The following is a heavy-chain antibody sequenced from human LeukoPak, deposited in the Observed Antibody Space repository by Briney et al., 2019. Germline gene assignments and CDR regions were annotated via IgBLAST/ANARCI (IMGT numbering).Heavy chain of an antibody. CDR3: TTEHYYGSGSYGGY. CDR2: IKSKTDGGTT. CDR1: GFTFSNAW. D-gene: IGHD3-10*01. J-gene: IGHJ4*02. Sequence: TGGSLRLSCAASGFTFSNAWMSWVRQAPGKGLEWVGRIKSKTDGGTTDYAAPVKGRFTISRDDSKNTLYLQMNSLKTEDTAVYYCTTEHYYGSGSYGGYWGQGTLVTVSS. V-gene: IGHV3-15*01.